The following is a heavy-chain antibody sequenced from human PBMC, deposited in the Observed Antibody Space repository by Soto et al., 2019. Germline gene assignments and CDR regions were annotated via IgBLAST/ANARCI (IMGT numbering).Heavy chain of an antibody. V-gene: IGHV3-30*18. CDR1: GFTFSSYG. D-gene: IGHD3-3*01. CDR3: AKDYPSFGVVNGMAV. J-gene: IGHJ6*02. Sequence: GGSLRLSCAASGFTFSSYGMHWVRQAPGKGLEWVAVISYDGSNKYCADSVKGRFTISRDNSKNTLYLQMNSLRAEDTAVYYCAKDYPSFGVVNGMAVWGQGTTVTVSS. CDR2: ISYDGSNK.